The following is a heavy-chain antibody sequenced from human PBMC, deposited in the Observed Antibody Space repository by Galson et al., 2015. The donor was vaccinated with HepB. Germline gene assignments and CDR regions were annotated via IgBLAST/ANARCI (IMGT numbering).Heavy chain of an antibody. CDR1: GGSINSGGYF. Sequence: TLSLTCTVSGGSINSGGYFWGWIRQHPGKGLEWIAYINYSGSTNYNPSLRSRVTISVDTSKNQFSLKLSSVTAADTAVYYCARDPVRYCSSIGCRPGMDAFDIWGQGTMVTVSS. CDR3: ARDPVRYCSSIGCRPGMDAFDI. D-gene: IGHD2-2*01. CDR2: INYSGST. V-gene: IGHV4-31*03. J-gene: IGHJ3*02.